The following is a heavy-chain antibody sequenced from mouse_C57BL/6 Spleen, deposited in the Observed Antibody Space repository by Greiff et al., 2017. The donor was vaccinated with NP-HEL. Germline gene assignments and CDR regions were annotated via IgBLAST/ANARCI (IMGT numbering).Heavy chain of an antibody. CDR1: GYTFTDYE. CDR2: IDPETGGT. V-gene: IGHV1-15*01. D-gene: IGHD2-2*01. CDR3: TRNSLYGYVFAY. Sequence: VQLQQSGAELVRPGASVTLSCKASGYTFTDYEMHWVKQTPVHGLEWIGAIDPETGGTAYNQKFKGKAILTADKSSSTAYMELRSLTSEDSAVFYCTRNSLYGYVFAYWGRGTLVTVSA. J-gene: IGHJ3*01.